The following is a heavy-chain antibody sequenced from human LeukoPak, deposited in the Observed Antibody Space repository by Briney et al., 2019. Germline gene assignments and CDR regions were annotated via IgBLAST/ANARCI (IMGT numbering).Heavy chain of an antibody. CDR1: GGSISGYR. D-gene: IGHD3-3*01. CDR3: ARAVDDFWSGYYTHYYFDY. Sequence: SETLSLTCTVSGGSISGYRWSWVRQSSGKGLEWIGRIYTSGSTNYNPSLKSRVTMSVDTSKNQFSLKLSSVTAADTAVYYCARAVDDFWSGYYTHYYFDYWGQGTLVTVSS. CDR2: IYTSGST. V-gene: IGHV4-4*07. J-gene: IGHJ4*02.